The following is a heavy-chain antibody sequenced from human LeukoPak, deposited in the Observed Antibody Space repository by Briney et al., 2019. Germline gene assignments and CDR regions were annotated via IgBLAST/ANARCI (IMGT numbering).Heavy chain of an antibody. CDR3: ARTTKYYYDSSRRGLVWFDP. D-gene: IGHD3-22*01. CDR1: GGSFSGYY. Sequence: SETLSLTCAVYGGSFSGYYWSWIRQPPGKGLEWIGEINHRGSTNYNPSLKSRVTISVDTSKNQFSLKLSSVTAADTAVYYCARTTKYYYDSSRRGLVWFDPWGQGTLVTVSS. CDR2: INHRGST. J-gene: IGHJ5*02. V-gene: IGHV4-34*01.